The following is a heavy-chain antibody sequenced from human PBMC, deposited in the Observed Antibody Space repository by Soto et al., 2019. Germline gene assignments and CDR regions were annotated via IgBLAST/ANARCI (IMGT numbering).Heavy chain of an antibody. CDR1: DYTFTSYG. D-gene: IGHD2-15*01. CDR3: AGNPAVGVGGY. CDR2: ISAHNGNT. Sequence: QVQLVQSGAEVKKPGASVKVSCKASDYTFTSYGISWAGQAPGQGLEWMGWISAHNGNTKYAQKLQGRVPMTTDTSTMPPYNELRSLRSYDTGGYFFAGNPAVGVGGYWGQGTLVTVSS. J-gene: IGHJ4*02. V-gene: IGHV1-18*01.